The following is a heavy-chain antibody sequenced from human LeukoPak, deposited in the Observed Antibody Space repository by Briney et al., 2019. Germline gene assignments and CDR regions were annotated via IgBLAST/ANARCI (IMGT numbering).Heavy chain of an antibody. V-gene: IGHV4-59*01. Sequence: SETLSLTCTVSGGSLSSYYWSWIRQPPGKGREWIGYIYYSGSTNYNPSLKSRVTISVDTSKNQFSLKLSSVTAADTAVYYCARELGDGYNWEEFDYWGQGTLVTVSS. D-gene: IGHD5-24*01. CDR3: ARELGDGYNWEEFDY. CDR2: IYYSGST. CDR1: GGSLSSYY. J-gene: IGHJ4*02.